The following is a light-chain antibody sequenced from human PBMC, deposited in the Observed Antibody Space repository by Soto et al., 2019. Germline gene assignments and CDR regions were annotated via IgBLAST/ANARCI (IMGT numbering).Light chain of an antibody. CDR2: QDN. Sequence: SYELTQPPSVSVSPGQTASITCSGDKLGDKYACWYQQKPGQSPVLVIYQDNKRPSGIPERFSGSNSGNTATLTISGTQALDAADYYCQAWDSSTGVFGTGTKVTVL. CDR1: KLGDKY. CDR3: QAWDSSTGV. V-gene: IGLV3-1*01. J-gene: IGLJ1*01.